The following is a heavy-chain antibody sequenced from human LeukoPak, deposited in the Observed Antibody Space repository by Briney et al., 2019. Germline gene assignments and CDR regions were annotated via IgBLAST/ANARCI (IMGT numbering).Heavy chain of an antibody. Sequence: GESLKISCKGSGYSFTSYWIGWVRQAPGKGLEWVAVISYDGSNKYYADSVKGRFTISRDNSKNTLYLQMNSLRADDTAVYYCARDRLHYGEYEKTLDYWGQGTLVTVSS. CDR2: ISYDGSNK. CDR3: ARDRLHYGEYEKTLDY. CDR1: GYSFTSYW. J-gene: IGHJ4*02. D-gene: IGHD4-17*01. V-gene: IGHV3-30*12.